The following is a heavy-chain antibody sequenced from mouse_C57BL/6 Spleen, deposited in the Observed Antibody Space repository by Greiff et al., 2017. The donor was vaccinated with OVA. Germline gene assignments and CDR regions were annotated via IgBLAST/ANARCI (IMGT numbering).Heavy chain of an antibody. CDR2: IDTEDGET. CDR1: GFNITDYY. J-gene: IGHJ3*01. CDR3: AIRFAY. V-gene: IGHV14-2*01. Sequence: EVQLQQSGAELVKPGASVTLSCTASGFNITDYYMHWVKQRPEQGLEWIGRIDTEDGETYYAPKFQGKATITADTSSNTAYLQLSSLTSEDTAVYYYAIRFAYWGQGTLVTVSA.